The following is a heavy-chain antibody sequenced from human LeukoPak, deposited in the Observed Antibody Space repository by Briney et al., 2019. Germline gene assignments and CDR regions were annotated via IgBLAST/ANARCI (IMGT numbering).Heavy chain of an antibody. CDR1: GFTVSSNY. V-gene: IGHV3-66*01. Sequence: GGSLRLSCAASGFTVSSNYITWVRQAPGKGLEWVSVIYSGYSTYYADSVKGRFTISRDNSKNTLYLQMNSLRAEDTAVYYCAKDRAFYYDSSGYYPDAFDIWGQGTMVTVSS. CDR3: AKDRAFYYDSSGYYPDAFDI. D-gene: IGHD3-22*01. CDR2: IYSGYST. J-gene: IGHJ3*02.